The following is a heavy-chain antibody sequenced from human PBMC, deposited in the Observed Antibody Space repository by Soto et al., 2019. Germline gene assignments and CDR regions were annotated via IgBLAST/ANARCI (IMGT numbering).Heavy chain of an antibody. J-gene: IGHJ2*01. V-gene: IGHV1-18*01. D-gene: IGHD2-15*01. CDR2: ISASTRNT. CDR3: ARCYWSVCSCYACWHFDL. CDR1: GYTFTNYA. Sequence: QVQLVQSGAEVKKPGASVKVSCQASGYTFTNYAISWVRQAPGQGLEWMGWISASTRNTDQAQNFQGRVTMTIDTSTNTANMELRSLRSDDTAVDYCARCYWSVCSCYACWHFDLWGRGTLVTVSS.